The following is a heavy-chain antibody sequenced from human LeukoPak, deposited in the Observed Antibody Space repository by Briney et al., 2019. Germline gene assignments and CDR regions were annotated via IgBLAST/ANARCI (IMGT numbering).Heavy chain of an antibody. CDR1: GGSISSGDYY. Sequence: PSATLSLTCTVSGGSISSGDYYWSWIRQPPGKGLEWIGYIYYSGSTYYNPSLKSRVTISVDTSKNQFSLKLSSVTAADTAVYYCARANAAIAVAGTGWYFDLWGRGTLVTVSS. CDR3: ARANAAIAVAGTGWYFDL. CDR2: IYYSGST. D-gene: IGHD6-19*01. V-gene: IGHV4-30-4*08. J-gene: IGHJ2*01.